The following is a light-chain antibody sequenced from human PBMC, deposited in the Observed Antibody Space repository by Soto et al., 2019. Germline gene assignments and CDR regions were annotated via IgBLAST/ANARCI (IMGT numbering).Light chain of an antibody. CDR1: SSNIGAGYP. CDR3: QSYDSTLSRRWV. J-gene: IGLJ3*02. CDR2: G. Sequence: QSVLTQPPSVSGAPGQRVTISCTGRSSNIGAGYPVHWYQQLPGTAPKLLVAGNRPSGVPDRFSVSKSGASASLAITGLQAEDEADYSCQSYDSTLSRRWVFGGGTKLTVL. V-gene: IGLV1-40*01.